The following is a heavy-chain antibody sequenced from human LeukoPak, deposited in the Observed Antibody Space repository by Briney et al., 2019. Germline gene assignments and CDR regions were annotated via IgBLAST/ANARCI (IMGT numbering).Heavy chain of an antibody. D-gene: IGHD2-2*02. CDR2: IYHTGST. CDR3: ARCASNSCYSFDP. Sequence: SETLSLTCTVSGDSISSGRYFWGWIRQPPGMGLEWIGSIYHTGSTYYNPSLKSRVSISVDTSKNQFTVKLNSVTAADTAMYHCARCASNSCYSFDPWGQGTLVTVSS. V-gene: IGHV4-39*01. CDR1: GDSISSGRYF. J-gene: IGHJ5*02.